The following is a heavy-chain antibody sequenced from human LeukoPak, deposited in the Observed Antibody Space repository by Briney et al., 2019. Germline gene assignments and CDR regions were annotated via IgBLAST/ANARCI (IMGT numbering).Heavy chain of an antibody. CDR1: GFTFSCYA. D-gene: IGHD6-19*01. V-gene: IGHV3-30*04. Sequence: GGSLRLSCAASGFTFSCYAMDWVRQAPGKGLEGVAVIQYDGSNKYYANSVKSRFTISRDNSKNTLYLQMNSLRAEDTAVYYCAREIAVAGDIDYWGQGTLVTVSS. CDR2: IQYDGSNK. J-gene: IGHJ4*02. CDR3: AREIAVAGDIDY.